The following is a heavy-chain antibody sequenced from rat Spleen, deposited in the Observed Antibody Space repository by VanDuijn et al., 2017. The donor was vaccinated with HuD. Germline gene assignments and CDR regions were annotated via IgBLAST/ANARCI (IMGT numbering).Heavy chain of an antibody. CDR1: GFNFNDNW. J-gene: IGHJ2*01. V-gene: IGHV4-2*01. CDR2: INKDSSTI. Sequence: EVKLVESGGGLVQPGRSLKLSCAASGFNFNDNWMGWVRQAPGKGLDWIGEINKDSSTIKYTTYLKDKFTISRDNAQNTLYLQMGKLGSEDTAIYYCAREAFGVDYWGQGVMVTVSS. D-gene: IGHD4-3*01. CDR3: AREAFGVDY.